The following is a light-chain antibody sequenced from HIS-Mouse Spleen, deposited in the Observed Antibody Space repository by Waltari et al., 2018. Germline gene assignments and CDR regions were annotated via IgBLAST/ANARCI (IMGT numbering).Light chain of an antibody. CDR2: LNSDGSH. Sequence: QLVLTQSPSASASLGASVKLTCTLSSGHSSYAIAWHQQQPEKGPRYLMKLNSDGSHSKGDGIPEGFSGSSSGTMATLTISGAQVEDEADYYCYSTDSSGNHRVFGGGTKLTVL. CDR1: SGHSSYA. J-gene: IGLJ2*01. CDR3: YSTDSSGNHRV. V-gene: IGLV4-69*01.